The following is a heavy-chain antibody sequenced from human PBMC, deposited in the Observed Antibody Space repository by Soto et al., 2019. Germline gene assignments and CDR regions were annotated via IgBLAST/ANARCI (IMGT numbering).Heavy chain of an antibody. Sequence: GGSLRLSCAASGFTFSSYAMHWVRQAPGKGLEWVAVISYDGSNKYYADSVKGRFTISRDNSKNTLYLQMNSLRAEDTAVYYCARDRALQWLVPGGDLQYWGQGTLVTVSS. D-gene: IGHD6-19*01. V-gene: IGHV3-30-3*01. CDR2: ISYDGSNK. J-gene: IGHJ4*02. CDR3: ARDRALQWLVPGGDLQY. CDR1: GFTFSSYA.